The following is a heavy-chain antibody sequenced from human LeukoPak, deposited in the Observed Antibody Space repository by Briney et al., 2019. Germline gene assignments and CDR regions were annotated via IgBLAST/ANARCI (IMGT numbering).Heavy chain of an antibody. V-gene: IGHV3-23*01. CDR1: GFTFTNYA. J-gene: IGHJ5*02. D-gene: IGHD3-16*01. CDR2: VTGPGDTT. Sequence: GGSLRLSCATSGFTFTNYAMNWVRQAPGKGLEWVSAVTGPGDTTYYADSVKGRFFMSREDSKTTVYLQMNSLRAEDTAIYYCAKGAEIDLWGQGTLVTASS. CDR3: AKGAEIDL.